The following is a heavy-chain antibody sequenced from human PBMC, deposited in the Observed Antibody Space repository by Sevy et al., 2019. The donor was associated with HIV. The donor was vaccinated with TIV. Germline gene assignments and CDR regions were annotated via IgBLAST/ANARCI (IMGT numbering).Heavy chain of an antibody. V-gene: IGHV4-34*01. Sequence: SETLSLTCAVYGGSFTASSWHWIRQPPGKGLEWIGEITHSGNTNYNPSLKSRFTISIDASRNEVSLKVTSVTAADTAVYYCAGWRGTRVTMMVVVVTGYFYYWGQGTPVTVSS. CDR3: AGWRGTRVTMMVVVVTGYFYY. D-gene: IGHD3-22*01. CDR2: ITHSGNT. CDR1: GGSFTASS. J-gene: IGHJ4*02.